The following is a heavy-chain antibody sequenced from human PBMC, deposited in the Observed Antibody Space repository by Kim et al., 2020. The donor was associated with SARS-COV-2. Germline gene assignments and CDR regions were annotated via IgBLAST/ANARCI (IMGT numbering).Heavy chain of an antibody. V-gene: IGHV4-39*01. CDR3: ARQLGTNWFDP. D-gene: IGHD7-27*01. J-gene: IGHJ5*02. Sequence: YYNPSLKSRVTISVETSKNQFSLKLSSVTAADTAVYYCARQLGTNWFDPWGQGTLVTVSS.